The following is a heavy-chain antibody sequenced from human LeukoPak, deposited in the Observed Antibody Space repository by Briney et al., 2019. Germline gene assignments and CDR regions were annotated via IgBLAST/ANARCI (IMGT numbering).Heavy chain of an antibody. CDR1: GGTFSSYA. Sequence: GASVKVSCKASGGTFSSYAISWVRQAPGQGLEWMGGIIPIFGTANYAQKFQGRVTITTDESTSTAYMELSSLRSEDTAVYYCARGFGSSFPYYYYMDVWGKGTMVTVSS. V-gene: IGHV1-69*05. CDR2: IIPIFGTA. D-gene: IGHD6-6*01. J-gene: IGHJ6*03. CDR3: ARGFGSSFPYYYYMDV.